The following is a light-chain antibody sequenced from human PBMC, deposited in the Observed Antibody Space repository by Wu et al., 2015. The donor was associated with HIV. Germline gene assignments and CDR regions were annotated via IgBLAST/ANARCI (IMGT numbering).Light chain of an antibody. V-gene: IGKV3-11*01. CDR1: QSVSRY. J-gene: IGKJ4*01. CDR3: QQRSNWLLT. Sequence: EIVLTQSPATLSLSPGERATLSCRASQSVSRYLAWYQQKPGQAPRLLIYDASNRATGIPVRFSGSGSGTDFTLTISSLEPEDFAVYYCQQRSNWLLTFGGGPKVEIK. CDR2: DAS.